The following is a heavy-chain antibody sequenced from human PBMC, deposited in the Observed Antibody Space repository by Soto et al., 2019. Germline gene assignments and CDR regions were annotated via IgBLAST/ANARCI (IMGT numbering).Heavy chain of an antibody. V-gene: IGHV3-15*01. D-gene: IGHD2-15*01. CDR1: GFTLSNAW. Sequence: EVQLVESGGGLVKPGGSLRLSCAASGFTLSNAWMSWVRQAPGKGLEGVGRIKSKTDGGTTDYAAPVKGRFTISRADSKSTLDLQMNRLKTEDTAVYYCTTDVGPGYFSGGSCYSGDYWGQGTLVTVSS. CDR3: TTDVGPGYFSGGSCYSGDY. J-gene: IGHJ4*02. CDR2: IKSKTDGGTT.